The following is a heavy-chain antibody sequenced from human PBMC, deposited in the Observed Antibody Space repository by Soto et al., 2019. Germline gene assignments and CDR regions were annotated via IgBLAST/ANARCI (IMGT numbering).Heavy chain of an antibody. CDR3: ARDSYGAGSFVTWHI. CDR2: ISFDGSSS. J-gene: IGHJ4*02. Sequence: GGSLRLSCAASGFTFSNYVMHWVRQAPGKGLEWVALISFDGSSSYSADSVKGRFTISRDNSKNTLFLQMNSLRVEDTAVYYCARDSYGAGSFVTWHIWGQGTLVTVSS. V-gene: IGHV3-30-3*01. CDR1: GFTFSNYV. D-gene: IGHD3-10*01.